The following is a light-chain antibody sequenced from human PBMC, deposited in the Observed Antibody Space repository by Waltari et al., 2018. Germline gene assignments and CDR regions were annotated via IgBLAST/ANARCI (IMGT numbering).Light chain of an antibody. CDR3: QSYDSSLSGVV. CDR1: NSNIGSYD. Sequence: QSVLTQPPSVSGAPGQRVTISCTGSNSNIGSYDVHWYQQLPGTAPKLRIYGKNNRPSGVPDRFSGSKSGTSASLAITGLQAEDEADYYCQSYDSSLSGVVFGGGTKLTVL. CDR2: GKN. J-gene: IGLJ2*01. V-gene: IGLV1-40*01.